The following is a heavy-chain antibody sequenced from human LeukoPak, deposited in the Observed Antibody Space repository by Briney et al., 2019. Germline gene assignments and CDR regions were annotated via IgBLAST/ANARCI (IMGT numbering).Heavy chain of an antibody. CDR1: GFTFSAYS. Sequence: GGSLRLSCAASGFTFSAYSMNWVRQAPGKGLEWVSSISSGSRYIYYPDSVEGRFTISRDNAKDSLYLQMNSLRAEDTAVYYCAKCSGGNCYHSDDHWGQGTLVTVSP. CDR2: ISSGSRYI. J-gene: IGHJ5*02. V-gene: IGHV3-21*01. CDR3: AKCSGGNCYHSDDH. D-gene: IGHD2-15*01.